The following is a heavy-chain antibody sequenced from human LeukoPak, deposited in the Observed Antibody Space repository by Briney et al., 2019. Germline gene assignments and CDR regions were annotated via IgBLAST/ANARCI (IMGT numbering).Heavy chain of an antibody. CDR3: ARVFRVYYYYYGMDV. J-gene: IGHJ6*02. CDR2: ISSSGSTI. V-gene: IGHV3-48*03. Sequence: GSLRLSCAAFGFTFSSYEMNWVRQAPGKGLEWVSYISSSGSTIYYADSVKGRFTISRDNAKNSLYLQMNSLRAEDTAVYYCARVFRVYYYYYGMDVWGQGTTVTVSS. CDR1: GFTFSSYE.